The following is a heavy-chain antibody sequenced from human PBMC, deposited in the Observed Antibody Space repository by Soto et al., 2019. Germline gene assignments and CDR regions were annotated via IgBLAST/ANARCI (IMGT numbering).Heavy chain of an antibody. J-gene: IGHJ4*02. CDR3: ARGRYGDY. CDR1: GYDFTTYG. Sequence: QVHLVQSGAEVKKPGASVKVSCKGSGYDFTTYGITWVRQAPGQGLEWMAWISAHNGNTDYAQKLQGRVTVTRDTSTSTAYMELMSLRSDDTAMYYCARGRYGDYWGQGALVTVSS. V-gene: IGHV1-18*01. D-gene: IGHD1-1*01. CDR2: ISAHNGNT.